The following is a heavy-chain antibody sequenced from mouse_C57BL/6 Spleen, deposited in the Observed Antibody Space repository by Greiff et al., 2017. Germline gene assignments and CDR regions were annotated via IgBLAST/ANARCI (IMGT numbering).Heavy chain of an antibody. CDR2: INPSNGGT. CDR1: GYTFTSYW. J-gene: IGHJ2*01. V-gene: IGHV1-53*01. D-gene: IGHD2-5*01. Sequence: VQLQQPGTELVKPGASVKLSCKASGYTFTSYWMHWVKQRPGQGLEWIGNINPSNGGTNYNEKFKSKATLTVDKSSSTAYMHLSSLTSEDSAVXYCATTIVAQGFDYWGQGTTLTVSS. CDR3: ATTIVAQGFDY.